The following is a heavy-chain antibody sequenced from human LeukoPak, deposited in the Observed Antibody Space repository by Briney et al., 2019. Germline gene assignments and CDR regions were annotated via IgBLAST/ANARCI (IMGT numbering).Heavy chain of an antibody. Sequence: GGSLRLSCAASGFMFQSYAMHWVRQAPGKGLEWVAVSWHDGFNHFYSDSVKGRFTVSRDNSNNTATLQMDSLRAEDTAIYYCAKDVNLGSFFGSSLGYYFDYWGQGALVTVSS. CDR3: AKDVNLGSFFGSSLGYYFDY. CDR2: SWHDGFNH. D-gene: IGHD3-10*01. V-gene: IGHV3-33*04. CDR1: GFMFQSYA. J-gene: IGHJ4*02.